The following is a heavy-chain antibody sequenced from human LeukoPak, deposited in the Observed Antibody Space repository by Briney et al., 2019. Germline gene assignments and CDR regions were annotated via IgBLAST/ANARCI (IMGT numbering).Heavy chain of an antibody. D-gene: IGHD2-2*02. CDR1: GYTFTSYG. Sequence: GASVKVSCKASGYTFTSYGISWVRQAPGQGLEWMGWISAYNGNTNYAQKFQGRVTITTDESTSTAYMELSSLRSEDTAVYYCARVGGYCSSTSCYTDYFDYWGQGTLVTVSS. V-gene: IGHV1-18*01. J-gene: IGHJ4*02. CDR3: ARVGGYCSSTSCYTDYFDY. CDR2: ISAYNGNT.